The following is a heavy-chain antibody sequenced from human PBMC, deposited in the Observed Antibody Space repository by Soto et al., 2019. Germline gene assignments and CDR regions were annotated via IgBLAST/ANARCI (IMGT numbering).Heavy chain of an antibody. J-gene: IGHJ4*02. CDR3: AKCVSTMVREPPDDY. V-gene: IGHV3-30*18. D-gene: IGHD3-10*01. Sequence: PGGSLRLSCAASGFTFSSYGMHWVRQAPGKGLEWVAVISYDGSNKYYADSVKGRFTISRDNSKNTLYLQMNSLRAEDTAVYYCAKCVSTMVREPPDDYWGQGTLVTVSS. CDR1: GFTFSSYG. CDR2: ISYDGSNK.